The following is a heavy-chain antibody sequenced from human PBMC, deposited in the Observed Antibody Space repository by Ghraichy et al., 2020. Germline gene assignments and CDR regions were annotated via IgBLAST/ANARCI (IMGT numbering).Heavy chain of an antibody. CDR2: TYYRSKWYN. J-gene: IGHJ3*02. CDR3: AREGMAHIVVVTWQRGAQIDAFDI. V-gene: IGHV6-1*01. Sequence: SQTLSLTCAISGDSVSSNSAAWNWIRQSPSRGLEWLGRTYYRSKWYNDYAVSVKSRITINPDTSKNQFSLQLNSVTPEDTAVYYCAREGMAHIVVVTWQRGAQIDAFDIWGQGTMVTVSS. CDR1: GDSVSSNSAA. D-gene: IGHD2-21*02.